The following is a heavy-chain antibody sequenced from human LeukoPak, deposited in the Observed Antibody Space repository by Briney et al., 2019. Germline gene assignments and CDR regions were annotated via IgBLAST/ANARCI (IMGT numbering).Heavy chain of an antibody. CDR3: ARERYVRGYYFDY. V-gene: IGHV3-48*01. J-gene: IGHJ4*02. CDR1: GFTFSSYS. D-gene: IGHD3-10*01. CDR2: ISSSSSTI. Sequence: GGSLRLSCAASGFTFSSYSMNWVRQAPGKGLGWVSYISSSSSTIYYADSVKGRFTISRDNAKNSLYLQMNSLRAEDTAVYYCARERYVRGYYFDYWGQGTLVTVSS.